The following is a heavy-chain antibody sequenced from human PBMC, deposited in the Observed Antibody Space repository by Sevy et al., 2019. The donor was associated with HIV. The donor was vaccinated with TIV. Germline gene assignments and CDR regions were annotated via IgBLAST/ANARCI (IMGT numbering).Heavy chain of an antibody. CDR3: AGDSWGPPSPQFDY. V-gene: IGHV1-69*06. CDR2: IIPIFGTA. D-gene: IGHD2-15*01. J-gene: IGHJ4*02. CDR1: GGTFSSYA. Sequence: ASVKVSCKASGGTFSSYAISWVRQAPGQGLEWMGGIIPIFGTANYAQKFQGRVTITADKSTSTAYMELSSLRSEDTAVYYCAGDSWGPPSPQFDYWGQGTLVTVSS.